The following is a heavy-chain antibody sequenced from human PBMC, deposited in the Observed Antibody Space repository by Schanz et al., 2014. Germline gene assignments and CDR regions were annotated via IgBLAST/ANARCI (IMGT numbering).Heavy chain of an antibody. CDR3: ARRDNYLSAFDI. D-gene: IGHD4-4*01. V-gene: IGHV4-39*01. Sequence: QLQLQESGPGLVKPSETLSLTCTVSGASISGSSDYWGWIRQSPGKGLEWIGNIYYTGTTYYNPSQKSQVSIPVDTSKNQVSLKLTSVTAADTAVFYCARRDNYLSAFDIWGQGTMVTVSS. CDR2: IYYTGTT. J-gene: IGHJ3*02. CDR1: GASISGSSDY.